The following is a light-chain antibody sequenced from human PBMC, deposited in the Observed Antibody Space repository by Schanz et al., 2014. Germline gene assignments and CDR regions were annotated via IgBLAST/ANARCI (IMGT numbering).Light chain of an antibody. CDR1: RLGDSY. Sequence: SYELTQPPSVSVSPGQTARMICSGDRLGDSYACWYQQKPGQSPVLVIDRDRKRPSGIPERFSGSNSGNTATLTISGTQPMDEADYYCQAWGTSTVLFGGGTKLTVL. CDR2: RDR. CDR3: QAWGTSTVL. J-gene: IGLJ2*01. V-gene: IGLV3-1*01.